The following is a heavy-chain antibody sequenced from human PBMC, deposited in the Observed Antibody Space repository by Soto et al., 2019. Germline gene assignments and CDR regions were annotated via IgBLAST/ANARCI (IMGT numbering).Heavy chain of an antibody. J-gene: IGHJ4*02. V-gene: IGHV3-30*18. CDR2: ISYDGSDK. D-gene: IGHD2-15*01. Sequence: QVQLVESGGGVVQPGRSLRLSCAASGFTFSSYGMHWVRQAPGKGLEWVAVISYDGSDKYYADSVKGRFTISRDNSKNTLYLQLNSLRADDTSVYYCAKEGGSGYSYYFDYWGQGTLVTVSS. CDR3: AKEGGSGYSYYFDY. CDR1: GFTFSSYG.